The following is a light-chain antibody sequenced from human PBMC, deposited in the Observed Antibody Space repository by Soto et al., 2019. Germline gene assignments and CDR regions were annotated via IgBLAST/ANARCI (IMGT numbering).Light chain of an antibody. CDR2: EVS. CDR1: SSDVGGYNY. J-gene: IGLJ1*01. Sequence: QSVLTQPASVSVSPGQSITISCTGTSSDVGGYNYVSWYQQHPGKAPKLMIYEVSNRPSGVSNRFSASKSGNTASLTISGLQTEDEADYYCSSYTTSSTRVFGTGTKVTVL. CDR3: SSYTTSSTRV. V-gene: IGLV2-14*01.